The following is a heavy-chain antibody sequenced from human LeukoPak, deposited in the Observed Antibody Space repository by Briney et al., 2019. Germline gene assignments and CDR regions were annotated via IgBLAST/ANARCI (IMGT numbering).Heavy chain of an antibody. V-gene: IGHV4-59*01. CDR3: ARYSSSSPLYFDY. CDR1: GGSISSYY. CDR2: IYYSGST. D-gene: IGHD6-6*01. Sequence: SETLSLACTVSGGSISSYYWSWIRQPPGKGLEWIGYIYYSGSTNYNPSLKSRATISVDTSKNQFSLKLSSVTAADTAVYYCARYSSSSPLYFDYWGQGTLVTVSS. J-gene: IGHJ4*02.